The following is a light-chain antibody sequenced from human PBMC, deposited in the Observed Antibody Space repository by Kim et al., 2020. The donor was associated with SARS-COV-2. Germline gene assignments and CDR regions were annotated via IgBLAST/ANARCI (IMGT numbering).Light chain of an antibody. V-gene: IGKV1-39*01. CDR2: AAS. CDR3: QQSYGTLYT. CDR1: QSISNY. Sequence: ASVGDRVTITCRASQSISNYLNWYQQQPGKAPPKLLINAASSLQSGVPSRFSGSGAGTDFTLTISSLQPEDFATYYCQQSYGTLYTFGQGTKLEI. J-gene: IGKJ2*01.